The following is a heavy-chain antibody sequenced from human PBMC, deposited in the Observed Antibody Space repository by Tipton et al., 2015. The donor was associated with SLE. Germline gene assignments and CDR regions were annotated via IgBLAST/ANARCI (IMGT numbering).Heavy chain of an antibody. CDR2: VNHSGRT. V-gene: IGHV4-34*01. CDR3: ARDSVLETGFSDFPFYYYIDV. Sequence: TLSLTCAVSARSFGGYYWTWIRQPPGKGLEWIGEVNHSGRTNYNPSLKSRVTISIDTSKNQFSLNLRSLTAADTAVYYCARDSVLETGFSDFPFYYYIDVWGKGTTVIVSS. J-gene: IGHJ6*03. D-gene: IGHD3-3*01. CDR1: ARSFGGYY.